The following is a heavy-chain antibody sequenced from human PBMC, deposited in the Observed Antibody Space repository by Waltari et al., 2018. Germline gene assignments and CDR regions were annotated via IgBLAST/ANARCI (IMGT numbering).Heavy chain of an antibody. CDR2: LDPEDGQS. D-gene: IGHD3-10*01. CDR3: AAALGGGISASRPFHF. CDR1: GDTFTDNY. V-gene: IGHV1-69-2*01. J-gene: IGHJ3*01. Sequence: EVQLLQSGAEVKKPGTPVKISCKVSGDTFTDNYIHWVQQVPGKGLQWMGRLDPEDGQSVEAEKFQGRVTMTADTSIHTAYMERTSLTSEDTAFYYCAAALGGGISASRPFHFWGQGTMITVSS.